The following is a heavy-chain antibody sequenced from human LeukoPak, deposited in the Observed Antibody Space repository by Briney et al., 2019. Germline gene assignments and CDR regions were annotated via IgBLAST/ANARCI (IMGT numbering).Heavy chain of an antibody. J-gene: IGHJ5*02. V-gene: IGHV1-2*02. CDR2: INPNSGGT. CDR3: ARERIVVVTNWFDP. CDR1: GYTFTGYY. D-gene: IGHD3-22*01. Sequence: GASVKVSCKASGYTFTGYYMHWVRQAPGQGLEWMGWINPNSGGTNYAQKFQGRVTLTRDTSICTAYMELSRLRSDDTAVYYCARERIVVVTNWFDPWGQGTLVTVSS.